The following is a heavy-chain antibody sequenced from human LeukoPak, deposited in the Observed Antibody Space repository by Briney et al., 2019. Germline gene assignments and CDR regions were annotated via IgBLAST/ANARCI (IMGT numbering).Heavy chain of an antibody. D-gene: IGHD5-12*01. V-gene: IGHV3-23*01. J-gene: IGHJ4*02. CDR3: AKGSRYSGYDFAFDY. CDR2: ISGSGGST. Sequence: GGSLRLSCAASGFTFSSYAMSWVRQAPGKGLEWASAISGSGGSTYYADSVKGRFTISRGNSKNTLQMNSLRAEDTAVYYCAKGSRYSGYDFAFDYWGQGTLVTVSS. CDR1: GFTFSSYA.